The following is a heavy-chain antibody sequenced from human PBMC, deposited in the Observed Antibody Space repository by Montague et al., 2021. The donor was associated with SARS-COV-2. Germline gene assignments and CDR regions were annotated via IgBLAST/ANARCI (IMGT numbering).Heavy chain of an antibody. Sequence: SLRLSCAASGFTFSSYWMSWVRQAPGKGLEWVANIKQDGSEKYYVDSVKGRFTISRDNAKNSLYLQMNSLRAEDTAVYYCASGKWAYGSGSYWSLNWFDPWGQGTLVTVSS. D-gene: IGHD3-10*01. CDR1: GFTFSSYW. CDR2: IKQDGSEK. CDR3: ASGKWAYGSGSYWSLNWFDP. V-gene: IGHV3-7*01. J-gene: IGHJ5*02.